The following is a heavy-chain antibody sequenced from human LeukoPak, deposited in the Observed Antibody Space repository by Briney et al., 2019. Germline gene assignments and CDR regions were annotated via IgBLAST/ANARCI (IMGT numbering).Heavy chain of an antibody. CDR1: GFTFSNAY. CDR2: IYHSGST. J-gene: IGHJ4*02. CDR3: ARRTAVSGYFEY. V-gene: IGHV4-4*02. Sequence: GSLRLSCAASGFTFSNAYMSWVRQPPGKGLTWIGEIYHSGSTNYNPSLKSRVTISVDKSNNQFSLKLSSVTAADTAVYYCARRTAVSGYFEYWGQGTLVTVSS. D-gene: IGHD5-18*01.